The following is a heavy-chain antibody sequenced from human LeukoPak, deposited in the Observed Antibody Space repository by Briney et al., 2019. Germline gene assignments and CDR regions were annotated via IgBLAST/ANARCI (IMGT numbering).Heavy chain of an antibody. CDR1: GGSISSYY. CDR3: ARESYCSSTSCYTAFDI. D-gene: IGHD2-2*02. CDR2: IYYTGST. J-gene: IGHJ3*02. V-gene: IGHV4-59*12. Sequence: SETLSLTCTVSGGSISSYYWSWIRQPPGKGLEWIGYIYYTGSTNYNPSLKSRVTMSVDTSKNQFSLKLSSVTAADTAVYYCARESYCSSTSCYTAFDIWGQGTMVTVSS.